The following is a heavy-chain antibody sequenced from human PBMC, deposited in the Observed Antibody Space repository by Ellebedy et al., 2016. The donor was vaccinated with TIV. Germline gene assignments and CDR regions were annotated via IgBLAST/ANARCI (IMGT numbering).Heavy chain of an antibody. Sequence: GESLKISCAASGFPFSVYWMHWDRQAPGKGLVWVSRINNDATSTTYADSVRGRFIISRDNAKNTLYLQMNSLRVEDTAVYYCARVDWLVDSWGQGTLVTVSS. CDR3: ARVDWLVDS. CDR2: INNDATST. V-gene: IGHV3-74*03. CDR1: GFPFSVYW. D-gene: IGHD3-9*01. J-gene: IGHJ5*01.